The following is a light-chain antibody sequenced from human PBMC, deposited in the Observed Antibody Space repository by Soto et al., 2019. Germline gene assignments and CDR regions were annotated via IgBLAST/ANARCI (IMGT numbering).Light chain of an antibody. V-gene: IGLV1-40*01. CDR3: QSYDNRVRVV. Sequence: QAVVTQPPSVSGAPGQRVTISCTGSSSNIGAGYNVHWYQQLPGTAPKLLISGNSNRPSGVPDRFSGSKSGTSASLAITGVQAEDEGDYYCQSYDNRVRVVFGGGTKLTVL. CDR1: SSNIGAGYN. J-gene: IGLJ2*01. CDR2: GNS.